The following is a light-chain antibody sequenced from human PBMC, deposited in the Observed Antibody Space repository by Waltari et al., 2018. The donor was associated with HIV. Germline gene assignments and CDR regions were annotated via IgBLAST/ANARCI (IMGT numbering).Light chain of an antibody. CDR1: SSNIGRNY. CDR3: AAWDDSRSAWV. J-gene: IGLJ3*02. V-gene: IGLV1-47*01. CDR2: RHN. Sequence: QSVLTQPPSASGTPGQRVTISCSGSSSNIGRNYVYWYQQFPGTAPKLLTYRHNQRTPRVPDRFSGSNAGTSASLAISGLRSEDEADYYCAAWDDSRSAWVFGGGTKLTVL.